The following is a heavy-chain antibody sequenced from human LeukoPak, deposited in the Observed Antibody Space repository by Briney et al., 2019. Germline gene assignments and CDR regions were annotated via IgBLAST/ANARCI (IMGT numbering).Heavy chain of an antibody. CDR1: GYTFSSYA. Sequence: PGGSLRLSCAASGYTFSSYAMSWVRQAPGKGLEWVSAISGSGGSTYYADSVKGRFTISRENSKKTLYLQMNSLRAEDTAVYYCAKDLWQQLVNYNFDYWGQGTLVTVSS. J-gene: IGHJ4*02. V-gene: IGHV3-23*01. CDR3: AKDLWQQLVNYNFDY. CDR2: ISGSGGST. D-gene: IGHD6-13*01.